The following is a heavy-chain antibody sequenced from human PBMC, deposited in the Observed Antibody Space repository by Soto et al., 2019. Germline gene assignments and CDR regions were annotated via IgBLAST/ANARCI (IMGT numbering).Heavy chain of an antibody. CDR3: SRYRGSGWFVY. CDR2: ISIYNGNT. J-gene: IGHJ4*02. D-gene: IGHD6-19*01. Sequence: ASVKVSCKASGYTFTSYGVSWVRQAPGQGLEWMGWISIYNGNTNYVQKLQGRVTITTDTSTSTAYMELKSLRSEDTTGFYCSRYRGSGWFVYWGQGTQVTVSS. CDR1: GYTFTSYG. V-gene: IGHV1-18*01.